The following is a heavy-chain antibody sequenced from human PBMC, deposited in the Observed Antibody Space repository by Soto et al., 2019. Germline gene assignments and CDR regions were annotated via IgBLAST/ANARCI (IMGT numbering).Heavy chain of an antibody. CDR1: GGSFSGYY. Sequence: SETLSLTCAFYGGSFSGYYWSLIRQPPGKGLEWIGEINHSGSTNYNPSLKSRVTISVDTSKNQFSLKLSSVTAADTAVYYCARGVPYQLPYYYYYYMDVWGKGTTVTVSS. D-gene: IGHD2-2*01. V-gene: IGHV4-34*01. CDR3: ARGVPYQLPYYYYYYMDV. CDR2: INHSGST. J-gene: IGHJ6*03.